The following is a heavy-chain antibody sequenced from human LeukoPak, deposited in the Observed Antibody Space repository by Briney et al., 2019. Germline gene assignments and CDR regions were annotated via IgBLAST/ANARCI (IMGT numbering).Heavy chain of an antibody. D-gene: IGHD6-25*01. CDR1: GYTFTTYA. Sequence: ASVKVSCKASGYTFTTYAMHWVRQAPGQRLEWMGWISAGNGNTRYSQKFQGRVTITRDTSANTAYMELSSLRSEDTAVYYCARDEAYSSAWYLAYWGLGTLVTVSS. CDR3: ARDEAYSSAWYLAY. V-gene: IGHV1-3*01. J-gene: IGHJ4*02. CDR2: ISAGNGNT.